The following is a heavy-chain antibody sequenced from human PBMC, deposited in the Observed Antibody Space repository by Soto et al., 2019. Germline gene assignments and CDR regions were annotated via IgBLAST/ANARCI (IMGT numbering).Heavy chain of an antibody. CDR3: ARDQGPWTESDYYGSGSYYGMDV. V-gene: IGHV1-2*02. CDR1: GYTFTGYY. D-gene: IGHD3-10*01. J-gene: IGHJ6*02. Sequence: VASVKVSCKASGYTFTGYYMHWVRQAPGQGLEWMGWINPNSGGTNYAQKFQGRVTMTRDTSISTAYMELSRLRSDDTAVYYCARDQGPWTESDYYGSGSYYGMDVWGQGTTVTVSS. CDR2: INPNSGGT.